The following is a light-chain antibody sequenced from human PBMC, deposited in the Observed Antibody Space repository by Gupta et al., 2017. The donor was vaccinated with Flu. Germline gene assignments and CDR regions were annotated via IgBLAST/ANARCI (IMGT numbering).Light chain of an antibody. J-gene: IGLJ3*02. V-gene: IGLV2-14*01. CDR3: SSYTSSSTLV. Sequence: QSALTQPASVSGSPGQSITISCSGSRSDVGAYDYVSWYQHHPGEAPKLMIYEVSNRPSGISYRFSGSKSGNTASLTISGLQADDEADYYCSSYTSSSTLVFGGGTKVTVL. CDR1: RSDVGAYDY. CDR2: EVS.